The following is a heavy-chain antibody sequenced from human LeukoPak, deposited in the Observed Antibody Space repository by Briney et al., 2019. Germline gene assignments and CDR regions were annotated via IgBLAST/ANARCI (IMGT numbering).Heavy chain of an antibody. D-gene: IGHD3-10*01. CDR2: IDWDDDK. V-gene: IGHV2-70*11. CDR1: GFSLSTSGMC. J-gene: IGHJ4*02. Sequence: SGPALVRPTQTLTLTCSFSGFSLSTSGMCVSWIRQPPGKALEWLARIDWDDDKYYSTSLKTRLTISKDASKNQVVLTMTNMDPVDTATYYCARIHRRGVDDYWGQGTLVTVSS. CDR3: ARIHRRGVDDY.